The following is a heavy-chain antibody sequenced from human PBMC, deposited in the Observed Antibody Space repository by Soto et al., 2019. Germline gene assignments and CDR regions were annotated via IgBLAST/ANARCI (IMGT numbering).Heavy chain of an antibody. Sequence: QMQLVQSGPEVKKPGTSVKVSCKASGFTFTSSAVQWVRQARGQRLEWTGWIVVGSGNTNYAQKFQERVTITRDMSTSTAYMELSSLRSEDTAVYYCAAVSPNYGDYVFDYWGQGTLVTVSS. J-gene: IGHJ4*02. D-gene: IGHD4-17*01. CDR2: IVVGSGNT. CDR3: AAVSPNYGDYVFDY. CDR1: GFTFTSSA. V-gene: IGHV1-58*01.